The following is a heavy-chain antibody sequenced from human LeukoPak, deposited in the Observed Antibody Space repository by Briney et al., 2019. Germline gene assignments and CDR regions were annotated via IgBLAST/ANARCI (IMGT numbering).Heavy chain of an antibody. CDR2: ISSIGRTI. V-gene: IGHV3-11*01. J-gene: IGHJ4*02. D-gene: IGHD3-16*01. CDR1: GFTFSDFY. CDR3: TRDFESGRGSDH. Sequence: GGSLRLSCAASGFTFSDFYMSWLRQVPGKGLERVSCISSIGRTIFYADSVRGGFSISRDNAENSLYLQMNSLRAEDTAVYFCTRDFESGRGSDHWGQGTLVTVSS.